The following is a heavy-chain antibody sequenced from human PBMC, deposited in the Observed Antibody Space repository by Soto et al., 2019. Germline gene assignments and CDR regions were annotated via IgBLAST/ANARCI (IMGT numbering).Heavy chain of an antibody. Sequence: EVQLVESGGGLVQPGGSLRLSCAASGFTFSSYSMNWVRQAPGEGLEWVSYISSSSSTIYYADSVKGRFTISRDNAKKSLYLQMNSLRDEDTAVYYCARDETLAVAGMDPYYGMDVWGQGTTVTVSS. CDR3: ARDETLAVAGMDPYYGMDV. J-gene: IGHJ6*02. CDR1: GFTFSSYS. V-gene: IGHV3-48*02. D-gene: IGHD6-19*01. CDR2: ISSSSSTI.